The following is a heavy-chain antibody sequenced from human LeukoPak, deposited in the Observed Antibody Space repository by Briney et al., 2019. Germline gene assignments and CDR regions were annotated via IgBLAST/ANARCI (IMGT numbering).Heavy chain of an antibody. CDR3: ARDWPKWARAGDPGYFDL. V-gene: IGHV3-48*01. Sequence: GGSLRLSCAASGFTFSSYSMNWVRQAPGKGLEWVSYISSSSTIYYADSVKGRFTISRDNAKNSLYLQMNSLRAEDTAVYYCARDWPKWARAGDPGYFDLWGRGTLVTVSS. J-gene: IGHJ2*01. D-gene: IGHD7-27*01. CDR1: GFTFSSYS. CDR2: ISSSSTI.